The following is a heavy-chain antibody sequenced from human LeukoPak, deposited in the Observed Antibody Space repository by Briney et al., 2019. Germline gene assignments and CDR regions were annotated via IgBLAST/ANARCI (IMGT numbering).Heavy chain of an antibody. CDR1: GFTFSSYS. CDR3: ARGRGHDFWSGYNDY. Sequence: PGGSLRLSCAASGFTFSSYSMNRVRQAPGKGLEWVSYISSSSSTIYYADSVKGRFTISRDNAKNSLYLQMNSLRAEDTAVYYCARGRGHDFWSGYNDYWGQGTLVTVSS. J-gene: IGHJ4*02. CDR2: ISSSSSTI. D-gene: IGHD3-3*01. V-gene: IGHV3-48*01.